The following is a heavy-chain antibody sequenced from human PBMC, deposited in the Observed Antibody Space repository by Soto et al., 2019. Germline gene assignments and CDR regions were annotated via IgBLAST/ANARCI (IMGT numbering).Heavy chain of an antibody. CDR1: GFTFSSYA. V-gene: IGHV3-23*01. Sequence: GGSLRLSCAASGFTFSSYAMSWVRQAPGKGLEWVSAISGSGGSTYYADSVKGRFTISRDNSKNTLYLQMNSLRAEDTAVYYCAKDIDYGDYGYYYGMDVWGQGTTVTVSS. J-gene: IGHJ6*02. D-gene: IGHD4-17*01. CDR2: ISGSGGST. CDR3: AKDIDYGDYGYYYGMDV.